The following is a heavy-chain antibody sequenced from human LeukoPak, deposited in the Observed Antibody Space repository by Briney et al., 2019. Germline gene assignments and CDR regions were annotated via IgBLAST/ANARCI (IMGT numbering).Heavy chain of an antibody. CDR1: GGTFSSYA. D-gene: IGHD3-10*01. CDR2: INPSGGST. CDR3: AREVGKMPPGYGSGSPPWFDP. J-gene: IGHJ5*02. V-gene: IGHV1-8*03. Sequence: GASVKVSCKASGGTFSSYAISWVRQAPGQGLERMGIINPSGGSTSYAQKFQGRVTITRNTSISTAYMELSSLRSEDTAVYYCAREVGKMPPGYGSGSPPWFDPWGQGTLVTVSS.